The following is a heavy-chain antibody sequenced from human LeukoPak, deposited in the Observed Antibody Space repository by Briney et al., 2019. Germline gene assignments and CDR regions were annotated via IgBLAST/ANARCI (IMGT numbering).Heavy chain of an antibody. V-gene: IGHV3-21*01. J-gene: IGHJ4*02. CDR2: ISTTTYT. Sequence: GALRLSCAASGFIFSSYSMHWVRQAPGKGLEWVSSISTTTYTYYADSVKGRFTISRDNAKNSLYLQMNSLRAEDTGVYYCARGNYFDYWGQGTLVTVSS. CDR3: ARGNYFDY. CDR1: GFIFSSYS. D-gene: IGHD3-10*01.